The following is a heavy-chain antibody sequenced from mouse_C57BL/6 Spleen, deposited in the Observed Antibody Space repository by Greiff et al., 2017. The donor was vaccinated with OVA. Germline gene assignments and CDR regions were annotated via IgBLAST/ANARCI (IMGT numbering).Heavy chain of an antibody. CDR3: ARGPPYYGSSYDAMDY. V-gene: IGHV5-16*01. J-gene: IGHJ4*01. CDR1: GFTFSDYY. CDR2: INYDGSST. D-gene: IGHD1-1*01. Sequence: EVQLVESEGGLVQPGSSMKLSCTASGFTFSDYYMAWVRQVPEKGLEWVANINYDGSSTYYLDSLKSRFIISRDNAKNILYLQMSSLKSEDTATYYCARGPPYYGSSYDAMDYWGQGTSVTVSS.